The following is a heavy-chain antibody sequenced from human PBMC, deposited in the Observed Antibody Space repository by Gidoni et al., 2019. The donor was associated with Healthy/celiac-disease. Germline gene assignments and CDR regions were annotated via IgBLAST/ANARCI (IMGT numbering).Heavy chain of an antibody. Sequence: QVQLQQWGAGLLKPSETLSLTCAVYGGSFSGSYWSWIRQPPGKGLEWLGEINHSGSTNYNPSLKSRVTISVDTSKNQFSLKLSSVTAADTAVYYCARGGVGATGYFQHWGQGTLVTVSS. V-gene: IGHV4-34*01. D-gene: IGHD1-26*01. CDR1: GGSFSGSY. J-gene: IGHJ1*01. CDR3: ARGGVGATGYFQH. CDR2: INHSGST.